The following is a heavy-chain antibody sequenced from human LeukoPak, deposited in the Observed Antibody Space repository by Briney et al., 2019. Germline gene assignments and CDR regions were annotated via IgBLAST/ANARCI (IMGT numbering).Heavy chain of an antibody. J-gene: IGHJ5*02. CDR2: VSTSGAAT. CDR1: AFTFNTYW. V-gene: IGHV3-23*01. D-gene: IGHD3-16*02. CDR3: AKVELSASGGELDP. Sequence: GGSLRLSCAASAFTFNTYWMHWVRQAPGKGLEWVSTVSTSGAATYYADSVKGRFTISRDNSKNTLYLEMKSLRADDTAVYYCAKVELSASGGELDPWGQGTLVIVSS.